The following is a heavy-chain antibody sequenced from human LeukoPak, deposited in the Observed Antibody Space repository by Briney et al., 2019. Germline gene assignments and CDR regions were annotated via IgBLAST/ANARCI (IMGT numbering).Heavy chain of an antibody. J-gene: IGHJ6*02. CDR3: ARGLPEVHYYYYGMDV. V-gene: IGHV4-61*02. CDR2: IYTSGST. D-gene: IGHD1-14*01. CDR1: GGSISSGSYY. Sequence: SQTLSLTCTVSGGSISSGSYYWSWIRQPAGKGLEWIGRIYTSGSTNYNPSLKSRVTISVDTSKNQFSLKLSSVTAADTAVYYRARGLPEVHYYYYGMDVWGQGTTVTVSS.